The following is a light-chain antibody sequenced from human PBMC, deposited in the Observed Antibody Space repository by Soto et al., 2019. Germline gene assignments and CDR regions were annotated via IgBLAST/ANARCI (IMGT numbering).Light chain of an antibody. J-gene: IGKJ4*01. CDR3: QQYGSSPLT. Sequence: EIVSTQSPGTLSLSPGERATLSCRASQSVSSSYLVWYQQKVGQAPRLLIYGASNRATGIPDRFSGSGSGTDFTLTISRLEPEDFAVYYCQQYGSSPLTFGGGTKVEIK. CDR2: GAS. V-gene: IGKV3-20*01. CDR1: QSVSSSY.